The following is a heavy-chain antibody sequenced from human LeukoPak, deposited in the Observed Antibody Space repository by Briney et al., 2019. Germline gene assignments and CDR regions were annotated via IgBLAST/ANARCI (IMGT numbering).Heavy chain of an antibody. J-gene: IGHJ6*02. CDR1: GFTFSSYG. V-gene: IGHV4-34*01. CDR3: ARVRQWLVYYYYYGMDV. CDR2: INHSGST. D-gene: IGHD6-19*01. Sequence: GSLRLSCAASGFTFSSYGMHWIRQPPGKGLEWIGEINHSGSTNYNPSLKSRVTISVDTSKNQFSLKLSSVTAADTAVYYCARVRQWLVYYYYYGMDVWGQGTTVTVSS.